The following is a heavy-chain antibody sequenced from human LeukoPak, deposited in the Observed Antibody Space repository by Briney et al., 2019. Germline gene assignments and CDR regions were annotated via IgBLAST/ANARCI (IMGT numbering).Heavy chain of an antibody. J-gene: IGHJ4*02. V-gene: IGHV3-21*01. D-gene: IGHD4-17*01. CDR2: ISISSSYI. CDR1: GFTFSSYS. CDR3: ARDSATGTFYGDYPGGFDY. Sequence: GVSVRLSCAASGFTFSSYSMNGVRQAPGKGLEGVSSISISSSYIYYADSVKGRFTISRDNAKNSLYLQMNRLRAEDTAVYYCARDSATGTFYGDYPGGFDYWGQGTLVTVSS.